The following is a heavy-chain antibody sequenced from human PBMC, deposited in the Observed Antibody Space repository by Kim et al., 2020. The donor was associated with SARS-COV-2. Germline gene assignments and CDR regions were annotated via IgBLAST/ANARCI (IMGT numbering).Heavy chain of an antibody. CDR2: IYYRGST. CDR1: GGSISGGGYY. V-gene: IGHV4-31*03. CDR3: ARVPILRIAAREKGEDGFDI. Sequence: SETLSLTCTVSGGSISGGGYYWSWIRQHPGKGLEWIGYIYYRGSTYYNPSLKSRVTISVDTSKNQFSLKLSSVTAADTAVYYCARVPILRIAAREKGEDGFDIWGQGTMVTVSS. J-gene: IGHJ3*02. D-gene: IGHD6-6*01.